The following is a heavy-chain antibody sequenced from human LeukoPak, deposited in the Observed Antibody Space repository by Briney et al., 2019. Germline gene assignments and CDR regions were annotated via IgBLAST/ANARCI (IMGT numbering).Heavy chain of an antibody. CDR3: ARETYYYMDV. V-gene: IGHV3-7*01. Sequence: PGGSLRLSCAASGFTFSTYWVSWVRQAPGKGLEWVANKKQDGSEKYYVDSVKGRFTISRDNAKNSLYLQMDSLRAEDTAVYYCARETYYYMDVWGKGTTVTVSS. CDR2: KKQDGSEK. J-gene: IGHJ6*03. CDR1: GFTFSTYW.